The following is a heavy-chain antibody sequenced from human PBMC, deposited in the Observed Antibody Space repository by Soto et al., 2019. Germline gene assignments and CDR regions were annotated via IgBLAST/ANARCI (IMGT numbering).Heavy chain of an antibody. D-gene: IGHD3-22*01. V-gene: IGHV3-30-3*01. CDR3: ARALHYHDAIGYPGYFQY. CDR2: ISHDGNKK. Sequence: GGSLRLSCEASGFILSSYAMYWVRQAPGKGLEWVALISHDGNKKYYADSVKGRFTVSRDNSKNTLYLQMNSLRVEDTAVYFWARALHYHDAIGYPGYFQYWGQGTLVTVSS. J-gene: IGHJ1*01. CDR1: GFILSSYA.